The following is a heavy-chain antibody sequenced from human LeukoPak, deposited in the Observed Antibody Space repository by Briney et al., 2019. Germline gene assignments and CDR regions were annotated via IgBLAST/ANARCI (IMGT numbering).Heavy chain of an antibody. J-gene: IGHJ4*02. CDR3: ARDFSGDYYFDY. D-gene: IGHD7-27*01. Sequence: GGSLKLSCAASGYTFSANGMHWIRQAPGKGLEWVGMISYDGSEKYYGDSVKGRFTISRDDSKSTLFLQMNSLRAEDTAVYYCARDFSGDYYFDYWGQGTLVTVSS. CDR1: GYTFSANG. V-gene: IGHV3-33*01. CDR2: ISYDGSEK.